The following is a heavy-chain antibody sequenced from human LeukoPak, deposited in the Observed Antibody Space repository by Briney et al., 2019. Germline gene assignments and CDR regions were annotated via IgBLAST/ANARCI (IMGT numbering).Heavy chain of an antibody. V-gene: IGHV3-23*01. J-gene: IGHJ4*02. CDR2: VSGDGRTT. D-gene: IGHD1-26*01. CDR3: AKDSVVRNTGSYYFAS. Sequence: GGSLRLSCAGSGFTFNNYAMSWVRQVPGKGLEWVSAVSGDGRTTHYVDSVKGRFTISRDNSRNTLYLQMSSLRAEDTAIYYCAKDSVVRNTGSYYFASWGQGTLVTVSS. CDR1: GFTFNNYA.